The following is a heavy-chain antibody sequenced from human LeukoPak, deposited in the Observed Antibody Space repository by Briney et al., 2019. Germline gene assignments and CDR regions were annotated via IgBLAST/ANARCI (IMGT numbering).Heavy chain of an antibody. CDR1: GGSISSGSYY. D-gene: IGHD3-16*01. Sequence: SETLSLTCTVSGGSISSGSYYWSWIRQPAGKGLEWIGRIYTSGSTNYNPSLKSRVTISVDTSKNQFSLKLSSVTAADTAVYYCARGRYGWLPFDYWGQGTLVTVSS. J-gene: IGHJ4*02. CDR2: IYTSGST. V-gene: IGHV4-61*02. CDR3: ARGRYGWLPFDY.